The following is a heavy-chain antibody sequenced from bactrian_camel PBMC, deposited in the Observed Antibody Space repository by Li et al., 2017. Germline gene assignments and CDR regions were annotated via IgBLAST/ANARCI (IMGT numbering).Heavy chain of an antibody. CDR1: GFTSSARP. J-gene: IGHJ4*01. Sequence: DVQLVESGGGLVQPGGALRLSCAASGFTSSARPMTWVRQAPGKGLEWVSGVASNGGSTEYADSIVGRFTISRDNAKNMVYLHMTSLKPEDTAMYYCAAPLSPRTAVDYCYLPFQTSGYNYWGQGTQVTVS. V-gene: IGHV3S40*01. D-gene: IGHD2*01. CDR2: VASNGGST. CDR3: AAPLSPRTAVDYCYLPFQTSGYNY.